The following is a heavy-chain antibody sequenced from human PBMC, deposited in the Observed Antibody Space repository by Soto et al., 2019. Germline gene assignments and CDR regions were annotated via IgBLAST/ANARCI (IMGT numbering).Heavy chain of an antibody. Sequence: SVKVSCKASGGTFSSYAISWVRQAPGQGLEWMGGIIPIFGTANYAQKFQGGVTITADKSTSTAYMELSSLRSEDTAVYYCAIGTLMVYAIPYYYGMDVWGQGTTVTVSS. J-gene: IGHJ6*02. CDR1: GGTFSSYA. CDR2: IIPIFGTA. CDR3: AIGTLMVYAIPYYYGMDV. V-gene: IGHV1-69*06. D-gene: IGHD2-8*01.